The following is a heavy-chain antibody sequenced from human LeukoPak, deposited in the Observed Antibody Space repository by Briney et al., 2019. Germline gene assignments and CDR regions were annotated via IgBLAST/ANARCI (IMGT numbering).Heavy chain of an antibody. V-gene: IGHV5-51*01. J-gene: IGHJ2*01. CDR1: GYSFTSYW. CDR3: ARHGGYYDFWSGRLYFDL. CDR2: IHPGDSDT. D-gene: IGHD3-3*01. Sequence: KPGESLKISCKGSGYSFTSYWIGWVRQMPGKGLEWMGIIHPGDSDTRYRPSFQGQVTISADKSISTAYLQWNSLKASDTAMYYCARHGGYYDFWSGRLYFDLWGRGTLVTVSS.